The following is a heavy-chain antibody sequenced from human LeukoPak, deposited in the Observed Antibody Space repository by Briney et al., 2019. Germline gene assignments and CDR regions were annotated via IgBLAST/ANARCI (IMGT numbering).Heavy chain of an antibody. J-gene: IGHJ4*02. D-gene: IGHD3-9*01. CDR3: ARHNGDILTGHFDY. CDR1: GGSISSYY. CDR2: IYYSGST. Sequence: PSEALSLTCTVSGGSISSYYWSWIRQPPGKGLEWIGYIYYSGSTNYNPSLKSRVTISVDTSKNQFSLKLSSVTAADTAVYYCARHNGDILTGHFDYWGQGTLVTVSS. V-gene: IGHV4-59*08.